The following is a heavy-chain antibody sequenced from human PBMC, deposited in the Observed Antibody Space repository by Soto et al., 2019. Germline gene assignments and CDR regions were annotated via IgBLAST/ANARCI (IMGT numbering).Heavy chain of an antibody. V-gene: IGHV3-21*01. CDR3: ARDSRYMKMIFWFDP. CDR2: ISSSSSYI. Sequence: GGSLRLSCAASGFTFSSYSMNWVRQAPGKGLEWVSSISSSSSYIYYADSVKGRFTISRDNAKNSLYLQMNSLRAEDTAVYYCARDSRYMKMIFWFDPWGQGTLVTVSS. J-gene: IGHJ5*02. D-gene: IGHD1-20*01. CDR1: GFTFSSYS.